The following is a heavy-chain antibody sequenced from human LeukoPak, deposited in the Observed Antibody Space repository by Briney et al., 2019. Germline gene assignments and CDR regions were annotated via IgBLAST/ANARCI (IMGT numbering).Heavy chain of an antibody. J-gene: IGHJ5*02. CDR2: ISHDGATNK. Sequence: GSLRLSCAASGFTFSSYWMSWVRQAPGKGLEWLSVISHDGATNKYYAVSVKGRFSISRDNSKNTLNLRMNSLRVEDTAVYYCARDPSRFGEFGFNDLWGQGTLVTVSS. CDR3: ARDPSRFGEFGFNDL. CDR1: GFTFSSYW. D-gene: IGHD3-10*01. V-gene: IGHV3-30-3*01.